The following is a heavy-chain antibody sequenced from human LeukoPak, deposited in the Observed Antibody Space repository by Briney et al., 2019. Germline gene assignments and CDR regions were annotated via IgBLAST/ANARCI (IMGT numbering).Heavy chain of an antibody. D-gene: IGHD3-22*01. J-gene: IGHJ4*02. V-gene: IGHV1-2*02. CDR2: INPNSGGT. Sequence: ASVKVSCTASGYTFTGYYIHWVRQAPGQGLEWMGWINPNSGGTNYAQKFQGRVTMTRDTSISTAYVEVSRLKSDDRAVYSCAREDSKYWGQGTLVTVSS. CDR1: GYTFTGYY. CDR3: AREDSKY.